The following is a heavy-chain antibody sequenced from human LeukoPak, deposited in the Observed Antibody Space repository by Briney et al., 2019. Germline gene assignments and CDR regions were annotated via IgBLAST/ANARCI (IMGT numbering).Heavy chain of an antibody. D-gene: IGHD3-22*01. CDR1: GYSISSGHY. Sequence: SETLSLTCAVSGYSISSGHYWGWIRQPPGKGLEWIGSGYHTGATYYNPSLESRVIISLDMSKNQISLKVTSVTAADTAVYYCARDDYDSSGYDYWGQGTLVTVSS. CDR2: GYHTGAT. CDR3: ARDDYDSSGYDY. V-gene: IGHV4-38-2*02. J-gene: IGHJ4*02.